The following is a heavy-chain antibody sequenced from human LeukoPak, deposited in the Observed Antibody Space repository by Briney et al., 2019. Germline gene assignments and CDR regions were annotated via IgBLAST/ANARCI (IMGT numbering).Heavy chain of an antibody. CDR2: IYPGDSDT. J-gene: IGHJ4*02. D-gene: IGHD3-10*01. CDR1: GYSFTSYW. CDR3: ARSPIEPNLWFGELVFDY. V-gene: IGHV5-51*01. Sequence: GESLKISCKGSGYSFTSYWIGWVRQMPGKGLEWMGIIYPGDSDTRYSPSFQGQVTMSADKSISTAYLQWSSLKASDTAMYYCARSPIEPNLWFGELVFDYWGQGTLVTVSS.